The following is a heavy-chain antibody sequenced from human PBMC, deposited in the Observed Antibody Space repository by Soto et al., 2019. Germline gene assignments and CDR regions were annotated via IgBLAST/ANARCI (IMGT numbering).Heavy chain of an antibody. CDR3: ARGVTSSGWYSDY. V-gene: IGHV4-30-4*01. D-gene: IGHD6-19*01. CDR2: IYYSGST. Sequence: SETLSLTCTVSGGSISSGDYYWSWIRHPPGKGLEWIGHIYYSGSTYYNPSLKSRVTISVDTSKNQFSLKLSSVTAADTAVYYCARGVTSSGWYSDYWGQGTLVTVSS. CDR1: GGSISSGDYY. J-gene: IGHJ4*02.